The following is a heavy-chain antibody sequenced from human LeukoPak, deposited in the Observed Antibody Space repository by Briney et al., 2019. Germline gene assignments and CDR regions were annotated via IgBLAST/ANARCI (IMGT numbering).Heavy chain of an antibody. CDR3: ARDLSPVVRASPMGY. D-gene: IGHD3-10*01. CDR2: ITYDGYYK. CDR1: GFTFSTYG. J-gene: IGHJ4*02. V-gene: IGHV3-30*03. Sequence: PGGSLRLSCAASGFTFSTYGMHWVRQAPGKGLEWVALITYDGYYKYYSDSVKGRFTISSDTSKNTLSLQMNSLRAEDTAVYYCARDLSPVVRASPMGYWGQGTPVTVSS.